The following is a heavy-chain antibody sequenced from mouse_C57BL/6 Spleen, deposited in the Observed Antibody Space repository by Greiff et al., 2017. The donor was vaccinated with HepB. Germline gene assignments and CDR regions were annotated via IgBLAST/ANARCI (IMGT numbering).Heavy chain of an antibody. V-gene: IGHV1-82*01. Sequence: VKLQESGPELVKPGASVKISCKASGYAFSSSWMNWVKQRPGKGLEWIGRIYPGDGDTNYNGKFKGKATLTADKSSSTAYMQLSSLTSEDSAVYFCARSVTGPYYFDYWGQGTTLTVSS. CDR1: GYAFSSSW. J-gene: IGHJ2*01. D-gene: IGHD4-1*01. CDR3: ARSVTGPYYFDY. CDR2: IYPGDGDT.